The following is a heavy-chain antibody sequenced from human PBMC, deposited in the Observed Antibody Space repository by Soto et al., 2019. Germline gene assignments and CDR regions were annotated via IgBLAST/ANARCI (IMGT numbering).Heavy chain of an antibody. J-gene: IGHJ6*02. CDR3: ARERGYKVYYYYGMDV. CDR2: INPSGGST. V-gene: IGHV1-46*01. Sequence: VASVKVSCKASGYTFTSYYMHWVRQAPGQGLEWMGIINPSGGSTSYAQKFQGRVTMTRDTSTSTVYMELSSLRSEDTAVYYCARERGYKVYYYYGMDVWGQGTTVTVSS. D-gene: IGHD5-12*01. CDR1: GYTFTSYY.